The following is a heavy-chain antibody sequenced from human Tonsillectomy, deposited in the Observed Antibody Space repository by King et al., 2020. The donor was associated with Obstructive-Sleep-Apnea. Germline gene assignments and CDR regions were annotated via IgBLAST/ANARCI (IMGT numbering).Heavy chain of an antibody. Sequence: TLKESGPAVVKPTQTLTLTCTFSGFSLTTTGVGVGWIRQPPGQALEWLAIIYWNDNKRYSPSLKSRLSITKDTSNNQVFLAMTNLDPKDTATYYCTHSLSMPAADFWGQGTLVTVSS. CDR1: GFSLTTTGVG. CDR2: IYWNDNK. CDR3: THSLSMPAADF. J-gene: IGHJ1*01. V-gene: IGHV2-5*01. D-gene: IGHD6-13*01.